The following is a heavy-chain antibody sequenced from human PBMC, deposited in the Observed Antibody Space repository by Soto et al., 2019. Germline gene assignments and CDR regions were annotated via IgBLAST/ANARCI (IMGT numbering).Heavy chain of an antibody. CDR1: GGTFSSYA. V-gene: IGHV1-69*13. D-gene: IGHD3-3*01. Sequence: SVKVSCKASGGTFSSYAISWVRQAPGQGLEWMGGIIPIFGTANYAQKFQGRVTITADESTSTAYMELSSLRSEDTAVYYCARLVRFLEWPIYFDYWGQGTLVTVSS. CDR3: ARLVRFLEWPIYFDY. J-gene: IGHJ4*02. CDR2: IIPIFGTA.